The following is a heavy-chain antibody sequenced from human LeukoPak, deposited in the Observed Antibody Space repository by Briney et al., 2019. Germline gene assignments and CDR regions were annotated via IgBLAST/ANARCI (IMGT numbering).Heavy chain of an antibody. J-gene: IGHJ4*02. CDR1: GGPISPYY. D-gene: IGHD3-10*01. CDR3: ARVGTGTEWFGETKPYYFDY. Sequence: SETLSLTCTVSGGPISPYYWSWIRQTPGKGLEWIGYILYSGTTTNYNPSLKSRVTISVDTSKNQFSLKLSSVTAADTAVYYCARVGTGTEWFGETKPYYFDYWGQGTLVTVSS. CDR2: ILYSGTT. V-gene: IGHV4-59*08.